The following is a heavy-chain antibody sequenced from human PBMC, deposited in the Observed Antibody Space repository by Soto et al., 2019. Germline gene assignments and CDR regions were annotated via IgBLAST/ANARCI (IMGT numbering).Heavy chain of an antibody. CDR2: IYHSGST. Sequence: QVQLQESGPGLVKPSGTLSLTCAVSGGSISSSNWWSWVRQPPGKGLEWIGEIYHSGSTNYNPSLKSRVTISVDKSKNQFSLKLSSVTAADTAVYYCARDPGGYCSSTSCYNFDYWGQGTLVTVSS. D-gene: IGHD2-2*01. V-gene: IGHV4-4*02. J-gene: IGHJ4*02. CDR1: GGSISSSNW. CDR3: ARDPGGYCSSTSCYNFDY.